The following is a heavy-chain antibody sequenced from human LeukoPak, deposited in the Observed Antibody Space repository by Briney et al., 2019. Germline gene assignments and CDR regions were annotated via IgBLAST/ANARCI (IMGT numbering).Heavy chain of an antibody. J-gene: IGHJ4*02. Sequence: ASVKDSCQASGYTFTSYGISWVRQAPGQGLEWMGWISAYNGNTNYAQKLQGRVTMTTDTSTSKAYMELRSLRSDDTAVYYCAREPYYDILAGSYYFDYWGQGTLVTVSS. CDR1: GYTFTSYG. CDR3: AREPYYDILAGSYYFDY. V-gene: IGHV1-18*01. CDR2: ISAYNGNT. D-gene: IGHD3-9*01.